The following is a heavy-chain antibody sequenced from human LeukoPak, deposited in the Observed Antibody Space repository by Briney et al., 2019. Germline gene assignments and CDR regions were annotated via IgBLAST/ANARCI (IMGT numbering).Heavy chain of an antibody. J-gene: IGHJ3*02. CDR3: ARERCSSTSCYLPLGAFDI. CDR2: INHSGST. V-gene: IGHV4-34*01. Sequence: SETLSLTCAVYGGSFSGYYWGWIRQPPGKGLEWIGEINHSGSTNYNPSLKSRVTISVDTSKNQFSLKLSSVTAADTAVYYCARERCSSTSCYLPLGAFDIWGQGTMVTVSS. D-gene: IGHD2-2*01. CDR1: GGSFSGYY.